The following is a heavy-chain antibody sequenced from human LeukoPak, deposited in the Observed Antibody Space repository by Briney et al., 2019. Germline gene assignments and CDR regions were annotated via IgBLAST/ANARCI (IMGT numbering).Heavy chain of an antibody. Sequence: PGGSLRLSCAASGFTFSSYEMNWVRQAPGKGLEWVSYISSSGSTIYYADSVKGRFTISRDNAKNSLYLQMNSLRAEDTAVYYCARGIRYCSGGSCYGHWFDPWGQGTLVTVSS. CDR1: GFTFSSYE. V-gene: IGHV3-48*03. D-gene: IGHD2-15*01. CDR3: ARGIRYCSGGSCYGHWFDP. J-gene: IGHJ5*02. CDR2: ISSSGSTI.